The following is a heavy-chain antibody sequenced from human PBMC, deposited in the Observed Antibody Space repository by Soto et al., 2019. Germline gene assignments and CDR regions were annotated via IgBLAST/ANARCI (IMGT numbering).Heavy chain of an antibody. CDR2: IYPGDSDT. CDR3: ARHTITMVRGVTNPGPHYYYGMDV. V-gene: IGHV5-51*01. D-gene: IGHD3-10*01. Sequence: PGESLKISCKGSGYSFTSYWIGWVRQMPGKGLEWMGIIYPGDSDTRYSPSFQGQVTISADKSISTAYLQWSSLKASDTAMYYCARHTITMVRGVTNPGPHYYYGMDVWGQGTTVTVSS. CDR1: GYSFTSYW. J-gene: IGHJ6*02.